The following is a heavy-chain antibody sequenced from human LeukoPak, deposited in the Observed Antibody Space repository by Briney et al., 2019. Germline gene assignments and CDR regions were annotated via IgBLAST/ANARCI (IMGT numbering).Heavy chain of an antibody. CDR3: ARGFPPRRSYDSSGYYSYNFDY. J-gene: IGHJ4*02. Sequence: ASVKVSCKTPGYTFNNYGVTWVRQAPGEGLEWMGWISAYNGHTKYAQRLQGRVTMTTDTSTSTAYMELRSLRSDDTAVYYCARGFPPRRSYDSSGYYSYNFDYWGQGTLVTVSS. D-gene: IGHD3-22*01. CDR1: GYTFNNYG. V-gene: IGHV1-18*01. CDR2: ISAYNGHT.